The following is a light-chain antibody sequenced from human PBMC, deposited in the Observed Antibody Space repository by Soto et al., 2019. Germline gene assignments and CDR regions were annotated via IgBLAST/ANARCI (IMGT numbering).Light chain of an antibody. V-gene: IGKV3-15*01. CDR3: HRYETWALT. CDR2: GAS. CDR1: QGIGST. Sequence: EIVMTQSPATLSVSPGERDTLSCRASQGIGSTLAWYQQKPGQTPRLLIYGASTRATGVPARFSDSGSETAFTLTINRQQSGDVAVYYWHRYETWALTFGGGTKVEI. J-gene: IGKJ4*01.